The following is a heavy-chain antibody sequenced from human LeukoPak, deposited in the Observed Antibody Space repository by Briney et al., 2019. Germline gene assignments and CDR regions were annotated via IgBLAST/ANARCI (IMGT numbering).Heavy chain of an antibody. CDR3: ARDRIAATVDY. V-gene: IGHV1-18*01. Sequence: ASVKVSCKASGYTFTSHGISWVRQAPGQGLEWMGWITAYNGNTNYAQKFQGRVSMTTDTSTNTAYMELRSLRSDDTAVYYCARDRIAATVDYWGQGTLVTVSS. J-gene: IGHJ4*02. CDR2: ITAYNGNT. D-gene: IGHD6-13*01. CDR1: GYTFTSHG.